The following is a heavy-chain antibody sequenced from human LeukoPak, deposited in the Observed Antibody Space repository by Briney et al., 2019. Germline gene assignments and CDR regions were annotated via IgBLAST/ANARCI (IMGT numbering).Heavy chain of an antibody. Sequence: PGGSLRLSCAASGFTFSNYWMSWVRQAPGKGLEWVANIKQDGSEKYYVDSVKGRLTISRDNAKNSLYLQMNSLRAEDTAVYYCARAALGNYYYFDYWGQGTLVTVSS. CDR3: ARAALGNYYYFDY. D-gene: IGHD1-7*01. J-gene: IGHJ4*02. CDR1: GFTFSNYW. V-gene: IGHV3-7*01. CDR2: IKQDGSEK.